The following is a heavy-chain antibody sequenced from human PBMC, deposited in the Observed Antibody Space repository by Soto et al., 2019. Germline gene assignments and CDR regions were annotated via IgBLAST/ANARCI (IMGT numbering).Heavy chain of an antibody. Sequence: SETLSLTCTVSGGSINSFYWAWIRQPAGKGLEWIGRIYTTGDTKYNPSLQSRVTMSVDTSKNQFSLRLNSVTAADTAVYYCARAVLIGYCTNGVCYTPDYYFDYWGQGTLVTVSS. CDR3: ARAVLIGYCTNGVCYTPDYYFDY. D-gene: IGHD2-8*01. CDR2: IYTTGDT. V-gene: IGHV4-4*07. J-gene: IGHJ4*02. CDR1: GGSINSFY.